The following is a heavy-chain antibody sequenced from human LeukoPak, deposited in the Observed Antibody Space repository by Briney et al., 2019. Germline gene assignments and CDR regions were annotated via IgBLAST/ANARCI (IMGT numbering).Heavy chain of an antibody. J-gene: IGHJ6*02. CDR1: GFTFSAHS. Sequence: PGGSLRLSCAASGFTFSAHSVHWVRQAPGKGLGWVAFISYDGKIKYSADSVKGRFTISRDNAKSSLYLQMNSLRAEDTAVYYCARVGMIYDFWSGYQPLDYYGMDVWGQGTTVTVSS. CDR2: ISYDGKIK. D-gene: IGHD3-3*01. CDR3: ARVGMIYDFWSGYQPLDYYGMDV. V-gene: IGHV3-30*04.